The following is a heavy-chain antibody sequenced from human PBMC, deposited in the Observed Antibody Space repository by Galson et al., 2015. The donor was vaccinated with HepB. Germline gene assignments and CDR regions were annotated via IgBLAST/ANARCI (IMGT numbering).Heavy chain of an antibody. CDR2: ISYDRNDE. CDR3: AKAAVGWERHNFYYFDF. J-gene: IGHJ4*02. D-gene: IGHD1-26*01. CDR1: GFNFNNYA. Sequence: SLRLSCAASGFNFNNYAMHWARQAPGKGLEWVAVISYDRNDELYADSVKGRFTISRDTPKKTVYLQMKSLRPEDTAIYYCAKAAVGWERHNFYYFDFWGQGTLVTVSS. V-gene: IGHV3-30*18.